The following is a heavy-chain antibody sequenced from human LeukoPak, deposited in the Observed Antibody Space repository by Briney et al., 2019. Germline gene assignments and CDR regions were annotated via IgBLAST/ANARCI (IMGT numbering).Heavy chain of an antibody. CDR1: GFTFSSYA. Sequence: PGRSLRLSCAASGFTFSSYAMHWVRLAPGKGPEWVAVISYDGSNKYYADSVKGRFTISRDNSKNTLYLQMNSLSAEDTAVYYCASQYYNILTGHYTSIDYWGQGTLVTVSS. CDR3: ASQYYNILTGHYTSIDY. CDR2: ISYDGSNK. J-gene: IGHJ4*02. V-gene: IGHV3-30*04. D-gene: IGHD3-9*01.